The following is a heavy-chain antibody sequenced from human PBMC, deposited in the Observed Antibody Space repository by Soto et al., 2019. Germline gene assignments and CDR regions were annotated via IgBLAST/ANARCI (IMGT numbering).Heavy chain of an antibody. Sequence: GGSLRLSCAASGFTFSSYSMNWVRQAPGKGLEWVSYISSSSSTIYYADSVKGRFTISRDNAKNSLYLQMNSLRAEDTAVYYCARDPAYSSSSDNWFDPWGQGTLVTVSS. D-gene: IGHD6-6*01. CDR1: GFTFSSYS. J-gene: IGHJ5*02. CDR3: ARDPAYSSSSDNWFDP. CDR2: ISSSSSTI. V-gene: IGHV3-48*01.